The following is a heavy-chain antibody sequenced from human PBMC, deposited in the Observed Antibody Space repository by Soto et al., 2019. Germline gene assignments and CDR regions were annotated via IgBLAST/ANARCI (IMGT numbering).Heavy chain of an antibody. CDR2: IYQSGST. J-gene: IGHJ4*02. CDR1: GDSISSGGYS. V-gene: IGHV4-30-2*01. CDR3: APLPPRIVVMTLPFPS. D-gene: IGHD2-21*02. Sequence: PSETLSLTCAVSGDSISSGGYSWNWIRQPPGKGLEWIGHIYQSGSTLYNPSLESRVAKSVDKSKNLFSLDLSSVTAADTAVFYCAPLPPRIVVMTLPFPSWGQGTLVTVSS.